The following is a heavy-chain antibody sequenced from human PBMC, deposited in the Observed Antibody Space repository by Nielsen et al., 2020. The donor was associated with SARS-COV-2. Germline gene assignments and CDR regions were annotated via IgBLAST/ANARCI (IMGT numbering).Heavy chain of an antibody. CDR3: AREGHSQSVIVINSYVDY. J-gene: IGHJ4*02. Sequence: GESLKISCAASGFTFSSYAMHWVRQAPGKGLEWVAVIWFDGSDTYYADFVKGRFTISRDNSKNTLYLQMNSLRAEDTAVYYCAREGHSQSVIVINSYVDYWGQGTLVTVSS. CDR1: GFTFSSYA. V-gene: IGHV3-33*08. CDR2: IWFDGSDT. D-gene: IGHD3-22*01.